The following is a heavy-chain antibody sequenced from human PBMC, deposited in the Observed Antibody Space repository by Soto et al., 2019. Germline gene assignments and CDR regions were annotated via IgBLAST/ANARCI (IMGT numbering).Heavy chain of an antibody. Sequence: PGGSLRLSCAASGFTFSSYAMSWVRQAPGKGLEWVSAISGSGGSTYYADSVKGRFTISRDNSKNTLYLQMNSLRAEDTAVYYCAKHRGYYDSSGHHNFDYWGQGTLVTVSS. J-gene: IGHJ4*02. V-gene: IGHV3-23*01. D-gene: IGHD3-22*01. CDR2: ISGSGGST. CDR1: GFTFSSYA. CDR3: AKHRGYYDSSGHHNFDY.